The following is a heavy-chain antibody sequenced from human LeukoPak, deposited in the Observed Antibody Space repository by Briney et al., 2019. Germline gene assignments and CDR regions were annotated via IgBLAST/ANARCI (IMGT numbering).Heavy chain of an antibody. CDR2: IYPVNSDT. D-gene: IGHD1-26*01. J-gene: IGHJ5*02. CDR3: ARSGTYYNWFDT. CDR1: GYSFTGYW. V-gene: IGHV5-51*01. Sequence: GESLKISCKGSGYSFTGYWIGWGRQMPGKELEWMGSIYPVNSDTRYSPSFQGQVTMSVDKSISTAYLQWNSLKASDTAMYYCARSGTYYNWFDTWGQGTLVTVSS.